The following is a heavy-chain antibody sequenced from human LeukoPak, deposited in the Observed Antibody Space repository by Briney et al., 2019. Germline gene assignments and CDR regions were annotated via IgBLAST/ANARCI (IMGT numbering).Heavy chain of an antibody. D-gene: IGHD4-17*01. Sequence: GESLKISCKGSGYNFTSDWIGWVRQMPGKGLERMGIIYPGDSDTRYSPSFQGQVFISADKSISTAYLQWSSLKASDTAMYYCARLGDLYGDYGIHDYWGQGTLVTVSS. CDR1: GYNFTSDW. CDR3: ARLGDLYGDYGIHDY. J-gene: IGHJ4*02. V-gene: IGHV5-51*01. CDR2: IYPGDSDT.